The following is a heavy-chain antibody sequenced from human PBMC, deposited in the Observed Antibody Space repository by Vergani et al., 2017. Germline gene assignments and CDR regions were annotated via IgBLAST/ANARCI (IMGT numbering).Heavy chain of an antibody. J-gene: IGHJ5*02. CDR3: ARERERYCSSTSCYLAP. CDR2: IIPILGTA. CDR1: GGTFSSYA. Sequence: QVQLVQSGAEVKKPGSSVKVSCKASGGTFSSYAISWVRQAPGQGLEWMGRIIPILGTANYAQKFQGRVTITADESTSTAYMELSSLRSEDTAVYYCARERERYCSSTSCYLAPWGQGTLVTVSS. V-gene: IGHV1-69*11. D-gene: IGHD2-2*01.